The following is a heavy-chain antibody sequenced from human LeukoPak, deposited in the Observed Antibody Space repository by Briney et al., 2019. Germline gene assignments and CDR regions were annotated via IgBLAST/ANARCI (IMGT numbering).Heavy chain of an antibody. J-gene: IGHJ4*02. CDR2: VCYNGTT. Sequence: SETLSLTCSVSGDSISSYFWAWIRQPPGKGLEGIGYVCYNGTTNYNPSLRNRVAISIDTSKNQFSLKLNSATAADTAVYYCATSGGFNSPRHYWGQGTLVTVSS. D-gene: IGHD3-16*01. CDR3: ATSGGFNSPRHY. CDR1: GDSISSYF. V-gene: IGHV4-59*01.